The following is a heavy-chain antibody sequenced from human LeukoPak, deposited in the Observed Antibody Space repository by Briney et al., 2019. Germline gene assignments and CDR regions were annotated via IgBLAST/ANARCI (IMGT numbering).Heavy chain of an antibody. Sequence: GGSLRLSCAASGFTFSRYWMSWVRQAPGKGLEWVANIKEDGSGKYYVDSVKGRFTISRDNAKNSVYLQMNSLRVEDTAVYYCATDYKGWFDPWGQGTLVTVSS. CDR1: GFTFSRYW. CDR3: ATDYKGWFDP. V-gene: IGHV3-7*01. J-gene: IGHJ5*02. D-gene: IGHD4-11*01. CDR2: IKEDGSGK.